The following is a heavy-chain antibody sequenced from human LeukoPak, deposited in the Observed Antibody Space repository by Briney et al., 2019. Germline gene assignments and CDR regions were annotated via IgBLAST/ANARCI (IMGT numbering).Heavy chain of an antibody. CDR1: GGSISSSSYY. Sequence: SETLSLTCTVSGGSISSSSYYWGWIRQPPGKGLEWIGSIYYSGSTYYNPSLKSRVTISVDTSKNQFSLKLSSVTAAETAVYYCARDDTSGYDPYYFDYWGQGTLVTVSS. J-gene: IGHJ4*02. V-gene: IGHV4-39*02. CDR2: IYYSGST. D-gene: IGHD5-12*01. CDR3: ARDDTSGYDPYYFDY.